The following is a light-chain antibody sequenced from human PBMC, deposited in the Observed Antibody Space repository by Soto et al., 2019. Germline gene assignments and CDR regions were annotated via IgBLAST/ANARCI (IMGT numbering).Light chain of an antibody. CDR3: QQSYSIPYT. CDR1: QIIVTY. Sequence: DIQMTQSPSSLSASVGDRVTITCRASQIIVTYLNWYQQKPGKAPKVLIYAASSLQSGVPSRFSGSGSGTDFTLTISSLQSEDFATYFCQQSYSIPYTFGQGTKLEIK. CDR2: AAS. J-gene: IGKJ2*01. V-gene: IGKV1-39*01.